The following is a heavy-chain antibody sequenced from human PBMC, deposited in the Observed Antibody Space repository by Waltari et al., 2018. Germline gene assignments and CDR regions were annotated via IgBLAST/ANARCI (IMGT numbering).Heavy chain of an antibody. CDR3: AIRIKHYCSSTSCYPTFDY. V-gene: IGHV1-69*12. J-gene: IGHJ4*02. D-gene: IGHD2-2*01. Sequence: QVQLVQSGAEVKKPGSSVKVSCKASGGTFSSYAISWVRQAPGQGLEWMGGIIPIFGTANDAQKFQGRVTITADESTSTAYMELSSLRSEDTAVYYCAIRIKHYCSSTSCYPTFDYWGQGTLVTVSS. CDR1: GGTFSSYA. CDR2: IIPIFGTA.